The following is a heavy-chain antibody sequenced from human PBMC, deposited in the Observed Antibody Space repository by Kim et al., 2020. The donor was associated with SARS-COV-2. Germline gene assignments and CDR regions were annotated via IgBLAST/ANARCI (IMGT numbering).Heavy chain of an antibody. V-gene: IGHV1-8*01. CDR2: MNPNSGNT. Sequence: ASVKVSCKASGYTFTSYDINWVRQATGQGLEWMGWMNPNSGNTGYAQKFQGRVTMTRNTSISTAYMELSSLRSEDTAVYYCARVRQLAPSYYYYYGMDVWGQGTTVTVSS. D-gene: IGHD6-13*01. CDR3: ARVRQLAPSYYYYYGMDV. CDR1: GYTFTSYD. J-gene: IGHJ6*02.